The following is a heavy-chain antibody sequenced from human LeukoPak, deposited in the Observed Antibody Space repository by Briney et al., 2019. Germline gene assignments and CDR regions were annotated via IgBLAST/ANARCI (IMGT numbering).Heavy chain of an antibody. V-gene: IGHV1-8*01. J-gene: IGHJ6*03. CDR2: MNPNSGNT. D-gene: IGHD2-2*01. Sequence: ASVKVSCKASGYTFTSYDINWVRQATGQGLEWMGWMNPNSGNTGYAQKFQGRVTMTRNTSISTAYMELGSLRSEDTAVYYCARGRSVGTSALPSYYMDVWGKGTTVTVSS. CDR3: ARGRSVGTSALPSYYMDV. CDR1: GYTFTSYD.